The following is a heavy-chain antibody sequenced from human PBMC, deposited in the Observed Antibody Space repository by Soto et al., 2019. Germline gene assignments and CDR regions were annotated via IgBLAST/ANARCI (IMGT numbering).Heavy chain of an antibody. CDR3: ARHERDPHDSSLNWFDP. CDR1: CGSISNGSTY. V-gene: IGHV4-39*01. D-gene: IGHD3-22*01. CDR2: IYYSGPT. J-gene: IGHJ5*02. Sequence: LALTGTVSCGSISNGSTYWVFIRQFPGKGLEWIGSIYYSGPTYYNPSLKSRVTISIDTSNNQFYLDLTSVTAADTAVYYCARHERDPHDSSLNWFDPWGQGTLVTV.